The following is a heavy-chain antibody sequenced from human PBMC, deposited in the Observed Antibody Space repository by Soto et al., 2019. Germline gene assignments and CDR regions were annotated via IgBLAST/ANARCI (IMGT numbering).Heavy chain of an antibody. Sequence: ASVKVSCKASGYTFTSYAMHWVRQAPGQRLEWMGWINAGNGNTKYSQKFQGRVTITRDTSASTAYMELSSLRSEDTAVYYCAKSPGMYYYDSSGYYHYDYWGQGTLVTVS. J-gene: IGHJ4*02. D-gene: IGHD3-22*01. CDR3: AKSPGMYYYDSSGYYHYDY. CDR2: INAGNGNT. CDR1: GYTFTSYA. V-gene: IGHV1-3*01.